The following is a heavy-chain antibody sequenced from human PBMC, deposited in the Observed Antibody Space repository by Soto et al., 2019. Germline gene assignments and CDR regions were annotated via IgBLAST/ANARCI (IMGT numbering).Heavy chain of an antibody. V-gene: IGHV1-69*08. CDR3: AREDTARETGLVPAAIAGMDV. Sequence: QVQLVQSGAEVKKPGSSVKVSCKASGGTISRYSITWVRQAPGHGLEWIGRVIPIFGIPTYAQKVQGRVTITADESTSTAYMELSSLRSDDTPVYYCAREDTARETGLVPAAIAGMDVWGQGTTVTVSS. CDR2: VIPIFGIP. D-gene: IGHD2-2*01. J-gene: IGHJ6*02. CDR1: GGTISRYS.